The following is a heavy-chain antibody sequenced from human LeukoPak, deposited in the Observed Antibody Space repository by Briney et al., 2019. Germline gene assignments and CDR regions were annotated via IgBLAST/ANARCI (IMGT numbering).Heavy chain of an antibody. CDR1: GGSISSYY. V-gene: IGHV4-4*07. J-gene: IGHJ4*02. CDR2: IYTSGST. Sequence: SETLSLTCTVSGGSISSYYWSWLRQPAGKGLEWIGRIYTSGSTNYNPSLKSRVTMSVDTSKNQFSLKLSFVTAADTAVYYCARSENYYDNSGESYFDYWGQGTLVTVSS. CDR3: ARSENYYDNSGESYFDY. D-gene: IGHD3-22*01.